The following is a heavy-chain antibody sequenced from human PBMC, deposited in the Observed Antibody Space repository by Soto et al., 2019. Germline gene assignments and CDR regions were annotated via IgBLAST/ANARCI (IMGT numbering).Heavy chain of an antibody. CDR2: IYYSGST. D-gene: IGHD2-2*01. V-gene: IGHV4-31*03. J-gene: IGHJ5*02. CDR1: GGSISSGGYY. CDR3: ARAMNTLGYCSSTSCKLRFDP. Sequence: QVQLQESGPGLVKPSQTLSLTCTVSGGSISSGGYYWSWIRQHPGKGLEWIGYIYYSGSTYYNPSVQSRVTRAEDTSKKQFSLTLSSVNAADTAVYNCARAMNTLGYCSSTSCKLRFDPCGKGALVTVSS.